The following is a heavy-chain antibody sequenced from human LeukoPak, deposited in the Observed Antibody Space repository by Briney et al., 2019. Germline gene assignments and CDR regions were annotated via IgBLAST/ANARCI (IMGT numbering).Heavy chain of an antibody. V-gene: IGHV3-53*01. D-gene: IGHD6-19*01. CDR1: GFTFSSYE. Sequence: GGSLRLSCAASGFTFSSYEMSWVRQAPGKGLEWVSVIYSGGGTYYADSVKGRFTISRDNSKNTLYLQMNSLRAEDTAVYHCARAPSSDWYWDYWGQGTLVTVSS. CDR3: ARAPSSDWYWDY. J-gene: IGHJ4*02. CDR2: IYSGGGT.